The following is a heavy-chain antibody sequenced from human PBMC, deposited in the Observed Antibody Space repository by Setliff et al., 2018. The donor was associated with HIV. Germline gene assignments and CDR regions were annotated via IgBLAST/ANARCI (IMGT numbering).Heavy chain of an antibody. Sequence: ASVKVSCKASGYTFINYYMHWVRQAPGQGLECMGIINPRGGNTTYAQMFQGRVTMTMDTSISQAYMELNRLTSDDTAVYFCARVRLGYNDLTPPRHTQALGYWGQGTLVTVSS. CDR1: GYTFINYY. D-gene: IGHD6-25*01. V-gene: IGHV1-46*01. J-gene: IGHJ4*02. CDR3: ARVRLGYNDLTPPRHTQALGY. CDR2: INPRGGNT.